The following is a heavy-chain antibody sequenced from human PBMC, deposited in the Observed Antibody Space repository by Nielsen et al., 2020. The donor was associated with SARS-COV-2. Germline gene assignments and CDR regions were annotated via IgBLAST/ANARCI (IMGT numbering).Heavy chain of an antibody. J-gene: IGHJ6*02. D-gene: IGHD2-2*01. V-gene: IGHV3-30*18. CDR3: ANLGYCSSTSCYWDYYYGMDV. Sequence: PGKGLEWVAVISYDGSNKYYADSVKGRFTISRDNSKNTLYLQMNSLRAEDTAVYYCANLGYCSSTSCYWDYYYGMDVWGQGTTVTVSS. CDR2: ISYDGSNK.